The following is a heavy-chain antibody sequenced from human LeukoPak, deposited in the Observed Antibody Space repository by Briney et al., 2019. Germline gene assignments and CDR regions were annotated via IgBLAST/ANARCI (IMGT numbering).Heavy chain of an antibody. D-gene: IGHD6-13*01. V-gene: IGHV4-34*01. J-gene: IGHJ4*02. CDR1: GGSFSGYY. CDR3: AVEAAAGTPFDY. CDR2: INHSGST. Sequence: SETLSLACAVYGGSFSGYYWSWIRQPPGKGLEWIGEINHSGSTNYSPSLKSRVTISVDTSKNQFSLKLSSVTAADTTVYYCAVEAAAGTPFDYWGQGTLVTVSS.